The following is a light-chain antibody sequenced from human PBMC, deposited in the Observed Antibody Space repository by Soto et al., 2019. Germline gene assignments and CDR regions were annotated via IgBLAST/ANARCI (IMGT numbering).Light chain of an antibody. Sequence: DIVMTQSPDSLSASVGESVTITCRASQDIDNYLNWYQHRPGEAPKLLIYAASYLETGVPARFSGSGSGTDFSFTITSLQPEDSATYYCQQYDTRPTMTFGQGTRLEIK. CDR1: QDIDNY. CDR3: QQYDTRPTMT. V-gene: IGKV1-33*01. J-gene: IGKJ5*01. CDR2: AAS.